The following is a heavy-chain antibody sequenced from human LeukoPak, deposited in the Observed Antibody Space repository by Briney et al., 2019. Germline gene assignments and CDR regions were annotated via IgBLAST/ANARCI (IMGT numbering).Heavy chain of an antibody. CDR3: ARVVRSGSFSVMGY. J-gene: IGHJ4*02. D-gene: IGHD1-26*01. CDR2: MNPNSGNT. CDR1: GYTFTSYD. Sequence: ASVKVSCKASGYTFTSYDINWVRQATGQGLEWMGWMNPNSGNTGYAQKFQGRVTMTRNTSISTAYMELSSLRSEDTAVYYCARVVRSGSFSVMGYWGQGTLVTVSS. V-gene: IGHV1-8*01.